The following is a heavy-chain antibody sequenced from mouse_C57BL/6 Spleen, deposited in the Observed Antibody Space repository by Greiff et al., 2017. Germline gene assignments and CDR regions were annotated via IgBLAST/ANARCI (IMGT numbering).Heavy chain of an antibody. CDR2: ISSGGSYT. Sequence: EVQLVESGGDLVKPGGSLKLSCAASGFTFSSYGMSWVRQTPDKRLEWVATISSGGSYTYYPDSVKGRFTISRDNAKNTLYLQMSSLKSEDTAMYYCARPVGGAMDYWGQGTSVTVSS. V-gene: IGHV5-6*01. CDR3: ARPVGGAMDY. CDR1: GFTFSSYG. J-gene: IGHJ4*01.